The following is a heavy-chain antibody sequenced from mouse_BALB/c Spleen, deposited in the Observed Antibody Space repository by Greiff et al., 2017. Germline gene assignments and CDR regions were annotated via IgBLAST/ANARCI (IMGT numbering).Heavy chain of an antibody. D-gene: IGHD1-1*01. Sequence: EVMLVESGGGLVKPGGSLKLSCAASGFTFSSYAMSWVRQSPEKRLEWVAEISSGGSYTYYPDTVTGRFTISRDNAKNTLYLEMSSLRSEDTAMYYCASDDGGSSPYWYFDVWGAGTTVTVSS. CDR3: ASDDGGSSPYWYFDV. CDR1: GFTFSSYA. CDR2: ISSGGSYT. J-gene: IGHJ1*01. V-gene: IGHV5-9-4*01.